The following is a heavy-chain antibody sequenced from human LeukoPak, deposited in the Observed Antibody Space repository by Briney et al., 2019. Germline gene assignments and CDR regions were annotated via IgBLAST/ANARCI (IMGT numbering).Heavy chain of an antibody. Sequence: SETLCLTCTVSGGSISSYYWSWIRQPPGKGLEWIGYIYYSGSTNYNPSLKSRVTISVDTSKNQFSLKLSSVTAADTAVYYCARAHYGGRFDYWGQGTLVTVSS. CDR2: IYYSGST. J-gene: IGHJ4*02. D-gene: IGHD4-23*01. CDR1: GGSISSYY. CDR3: ARAHYGGRFDY. V-gene: IGHV4-59*01.